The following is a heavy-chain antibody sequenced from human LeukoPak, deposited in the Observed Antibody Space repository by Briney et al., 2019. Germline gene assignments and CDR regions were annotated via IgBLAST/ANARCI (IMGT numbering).Heavy chain of an antibody. V-gene: IGHV4-39*01. J-gene: IGHJ4*02. Sequence: SETLSLTCSVSGDSISSSSSYWGWIRQPPGKGLEWIGSIYYSGSSFDNPALKSRVTISVDTSKNQFSLKLSSVTAADTAVYYCARHRSGWLQSSFDYWGQGTLVTVSS. CDR1: GDSISSSSSY. D-gene: IGHD5-24*01. CDR2: IYYSGSS. CDR3: ARHRSGWLQSSFDY.